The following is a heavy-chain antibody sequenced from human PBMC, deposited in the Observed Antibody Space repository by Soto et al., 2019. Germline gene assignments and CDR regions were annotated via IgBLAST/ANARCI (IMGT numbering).Heavy chain of an antibody. D-gene: IGHD3-16*01. CDR2: ISGYNDNT. CDR1: VDTFTTYG. V-gene: IGHV1-18*01. CDR3: ARDRFQLGAFDI. Sequence: ASVKVSCKASVDTFTTYGISWVRQAPGQGLEWMGWISGYNDNTKYAQKFQGRVIMTADTSTSTAYMELRSLTSDDTAVYYCARDRFQLGAFDIWGQGTMVTVSS. J-gene: IGHJ3*02.